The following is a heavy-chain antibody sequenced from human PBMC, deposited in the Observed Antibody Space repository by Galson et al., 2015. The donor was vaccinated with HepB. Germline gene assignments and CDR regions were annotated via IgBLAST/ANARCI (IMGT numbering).Heavy chain of an antibody. V-gene: IGHV3-30*04. CDR3: ARALAGAIYRSGWYDAFDI. Sequence: SLRLSCAASGFTFSSYKMHWVRQAPGKGLEWVAVISYDGNNKYYADSVKGQFTISRDNSKDTLYLQMNSLRAEDTAVYYCARALAGAIYRSGWYDAFDIWGQGTMVTVSS. CDR2: ISYDGNNK. D-gene: IGHD6-19*01. CDR1: GFTFSSYK. J-gene: IGHJ3*02.